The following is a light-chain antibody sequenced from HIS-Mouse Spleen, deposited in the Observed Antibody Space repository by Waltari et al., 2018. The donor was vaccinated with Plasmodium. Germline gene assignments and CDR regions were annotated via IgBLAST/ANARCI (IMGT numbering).Light chain of an antibody. V-gene: IGKV3-15*01. CDR3: RQYNNWPFT. CDR1: QSVSSN. Sequence: EIVMTQSPATLSVSPGARATLSCRASQSVSSNLAWDQQKPGQAPRLLIYGASTRATSIPARFSGSGSGTECTLAISSLQSEDFAVYCCRQYNNWPFTFGPGTKVDIK. CDR2: GAS. J-gene: IGKJ3*01.